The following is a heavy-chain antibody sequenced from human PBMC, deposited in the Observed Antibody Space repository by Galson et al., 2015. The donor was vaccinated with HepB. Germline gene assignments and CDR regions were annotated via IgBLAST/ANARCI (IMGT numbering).Heavy chain of an antibody. CDR1: GFTFSSYA. Sequence: SLRLSCAASGFTFSSYAMHWVRQAPGKGLEWVAVISYDGSNKYYADSVKGRFTISRDNSKNTLYLQMNSLRAEDTAVYYCARSGYGDDAFDIWGQGTMVTVSS. J-gene: IGHJ3*02. CDR3: ARSGYGDDAFDI. CDR2: ISYDGSNK. D-gene: IGHD4-17*01. V-gene: IGHV3-30*04.